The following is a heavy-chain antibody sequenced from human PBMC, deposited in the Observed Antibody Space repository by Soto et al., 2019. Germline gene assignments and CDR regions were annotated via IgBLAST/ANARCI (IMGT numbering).Heavy chain of an antibody. CDR3: ARAPTGSGIDY. CDR2: ISSSSSYI. Sequence: EVQLVESGGGLVKPGGSLRLSCAASGFTFSSYSMNWVRQAPGKGLEWVSSISSSSSYIYYADSVKGRLTISRDTAKNSLYLQMNSLRAEDTAVYYGARAPTGSGIDYWGQGTLVTVSS. CDR1: GFTFSSYS. D-gene: IGHD3-10*01. V-gene: IGHV3-21*01. J-gene: IGHJ4*02.